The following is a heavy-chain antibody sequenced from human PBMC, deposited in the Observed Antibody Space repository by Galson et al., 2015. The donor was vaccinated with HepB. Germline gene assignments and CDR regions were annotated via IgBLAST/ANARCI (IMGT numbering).Heavy chain of an antibody. V-gene: IGHV5-51*01. D-gene: IGHD3-10*01. CDR1: GYSFTSYW. J-gene: IGHJ6*02. CDR2: IYPGDSDT. Sequence: QSGAEVKKPGESLKISCKGSGYSFTSYWIGWVRQMPGKGLEWMGIIYPGDSDTRYSPSFQGQVTISADKSISTAYLQWSSLKASDTAMYYCARLEETAELWFGESQFPLGFGMDVWGQGTTVTVSS. CDR3: ARLEETAELWFGESQFPLGFGMDV.